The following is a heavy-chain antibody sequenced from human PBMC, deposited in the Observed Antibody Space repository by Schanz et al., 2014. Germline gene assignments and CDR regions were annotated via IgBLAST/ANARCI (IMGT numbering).Heavy chain of an antibody. CDR1: GFTFSSYG. CDR2: IKRDGSEK. V-gene: IGHV3-7*05. CDR3: AKIERNED. J-gene: IGHJ4*02. Sequence: VQLVESGGGVVQPGRSLRLSCAASGFTFSSYGMHWVRQAPGKGLEWVANIKRDGSEKNYLDSVKGRFTISRDNAKNSLFLQMNSLRAEDTAVYFCAKIERNEDWGQGTLVTVSS. D-gene: IGHD1-1*01.